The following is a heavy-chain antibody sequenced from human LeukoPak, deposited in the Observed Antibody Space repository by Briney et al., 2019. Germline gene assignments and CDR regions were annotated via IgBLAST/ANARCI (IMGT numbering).Heavy chain of an antibody. V-gene: IGHV4-59*01. CDR3: ASSGWNNWFDP. D-gene: IGHD6-19*01. J-gene: IGHJ5*02. CDR2: ISYSGSN. Sequence: SGTLSLTCTVSGGSISSYYWSWIRQPPGKGLEWIGYISYSGSNNYNPSLKSRVTISVDTSKNQFSLKLSSVTAADTAVYYCASSGWNNWFDPWGQGTLVTVSS. CDR1: GGSISSYY.